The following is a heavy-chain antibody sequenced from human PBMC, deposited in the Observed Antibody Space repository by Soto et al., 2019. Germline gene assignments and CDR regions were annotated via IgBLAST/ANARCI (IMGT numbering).Heavy chain of an antibody. D-gene: IGHD2-2*01. CDR2: IIPILGIA. CDR3: AGPPYDPYQRAARFDI. J-gene: IGHJ3*02. CDR1: GGTFSSYT. Sequence: QVQLVQSGAEVKKPGSSVKVSCKASGGTFSSYTISWVRQAPGQGLEWMGRIIPILGIANYAQKFQGRVTITADNPTSTAYIELSRLRSEDTAVYYCAGPPYDPYQRAARFDICGQGTMVTFSS. V-gene: IGHV1-69*02.